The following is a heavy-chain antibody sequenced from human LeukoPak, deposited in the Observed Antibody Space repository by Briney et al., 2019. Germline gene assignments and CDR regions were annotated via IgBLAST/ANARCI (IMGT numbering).Heavy chain of an antibody. D-gene: IGHD3-16*01. J-gene: IGHJ6*03. CDR3: ARGIMTVDYYYYYYMDV. Sequence: KPSETLSLTCTVSGGSISSSSYYWGWIRQPPGKGLEWIGYIYYSGSTNYNPSLKSRVTISVDTSKNQFSLKLSSVTAADTAVYYCARGIMTVDYYYYYYMDVWGKGTTVTVSS. CDR1: GGSISSSSYY. V-gene: IGHV4-61*05. CDR2: IYYSGST.